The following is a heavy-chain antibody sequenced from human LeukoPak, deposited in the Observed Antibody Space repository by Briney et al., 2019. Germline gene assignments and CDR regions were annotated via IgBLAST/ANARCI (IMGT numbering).Heavy chain of an antibody. CDR2: IYYSGST. J-gene: IGHJ4*02. D-gene: IGHD5-18*01. Sequence: PSQTLSLTCTVSGGSISSGGYYWSWIRQHPGKGLGWIGYIYYSGSTYYNPSLKSQVTISVDTSKNQFSLKLSSVTAADTAVYYCARGRRGYSYGTFDYWGQGTLVTVSS. CDR3: ARGRRGYSYGTFDY. V-gene: IGHV4-31*01. CDR1: GGSISSGGYY.